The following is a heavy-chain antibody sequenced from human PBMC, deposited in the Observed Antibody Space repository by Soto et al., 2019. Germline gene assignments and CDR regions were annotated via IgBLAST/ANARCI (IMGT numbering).Heavy chain of an antibody. Sequence: SETLSLTCTVSGGSISSSSYYWGWIRQPPGKGLEWIGSIYYSGSTYYNPSLKSRVTISVDTSKNQFSLKLSSVTAADTAVYYCARSRASSVLELGDNVRIAAAGDAFDIWGQGTMVTVSS. J-gene: IGHJ3*02. CDR2: IYYSGST. V-gene: IGHV4-39*01. CDR1: GGSISSSSYY. CDR3: ARSRASSVLELGDNVRIAAAGDAFDI. D-gene: IGHD6-13*01.